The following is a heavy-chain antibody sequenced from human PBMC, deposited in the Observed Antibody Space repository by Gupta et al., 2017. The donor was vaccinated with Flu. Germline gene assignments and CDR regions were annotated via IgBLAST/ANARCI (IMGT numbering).Heavy chain of an antibody. V-gene: IGHV4-34*01. CDR2: INHSGST. CDR3: ARERDYYDSSGYYSDY. J-gene: IGHJ4*02. Sequence: QVQLQQWGAGLLKPSETLSLTCAVYGGSFSGYYWSWIRQPPGKGLEWIGEINHSGSTNYNPSLKSRVTISVDTSKNQFSLKLSSVTAADTAVYYCARERDYYDSSGYYSDYWGQGTLVTVSS. D-gene: IGHD3-22*01. CDR1: GGSFSGYY.